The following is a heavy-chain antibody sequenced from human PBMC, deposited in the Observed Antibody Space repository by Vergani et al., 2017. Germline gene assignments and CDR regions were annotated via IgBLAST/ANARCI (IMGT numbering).Heavy chain of an antibody. Sequence: EVQLQESGGGLVKPGGSLRVSCAASGFSFSTYSINWVRQAPGKGLEWVSSISGRSNYIYYADSLKGRFTISRDNSKNSVYLQMNSLRAEDTAIYYCVKEKIDLGSYFFDSWDHGILVTVSS. CDR1: GFSFSTYS. CDR3: VKEKIDLGSYFFDS. CDR2: ISGRSNYI. J-gene: IGHJ4*01. V-gene: IGHV3-21*06. D-gene: IGHD2/OR15-2a*01.